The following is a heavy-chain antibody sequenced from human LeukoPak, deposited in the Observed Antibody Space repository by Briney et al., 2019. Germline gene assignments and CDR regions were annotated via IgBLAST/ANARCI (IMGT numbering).Heavy chain of an antibody. Sequence: GGSLRLSCAASGFTFSYYEMHWVRQAPGKGLDWVSYISGSGSTIYYADSVKGRFTISRDNAKNSLYLQMNSLRAGDTAVYYCAREYPNIVGATHDIWGQGTMVTVSS. J-gene: IGHJ3*02. CDR3: AREYPNIVGATHDI. CDR2: ISGSGSTI. CDR1: GFTFSYYE. D-gene: IGHD1-26*01. V-gene: IGHV3-48*03.